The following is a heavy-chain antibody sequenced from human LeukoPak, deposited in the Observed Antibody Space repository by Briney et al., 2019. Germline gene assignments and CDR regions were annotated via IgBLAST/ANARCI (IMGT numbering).Heavy chain of an antibody. D-gene: IGHD6-13*01. V-gene: IGHV3-7*03. J-gene: IGHJ4*02. CDR2: INKDGGEK. CDR3: ARGGSGYRTIWYYFDN. CDR1: GFTFSSYW. Sequence: GGSLRLSCAASGFTFSSYWMSWVRQAPGKGLEWVANINKDGGEKYYVDSVKGRFTISRDNAKNSLYLQMNSLRADDTAVYYCARGGSGYRTIWYYFDNWGLGTLVTVSS.